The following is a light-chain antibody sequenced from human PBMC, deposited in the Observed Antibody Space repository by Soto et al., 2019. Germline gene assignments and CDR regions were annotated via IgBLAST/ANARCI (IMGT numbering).Light chain of an antibody. CDR2: GAS. CDR1: QSVSSIY. J-gene: IGKJ1*01. Sequence: EIVLTQSPGTLSLSPGERATLSCRASQSVSSIYLAWYQQKPGQAPRLLIYGASSRATGIPDRFSGSGSGTDFTLTISRLEPEDFAVYYCQQYGSSSWTFGQVTKVDIK. V-gene: IGKV3-20*01. CDR3: QQYGSSSWT.